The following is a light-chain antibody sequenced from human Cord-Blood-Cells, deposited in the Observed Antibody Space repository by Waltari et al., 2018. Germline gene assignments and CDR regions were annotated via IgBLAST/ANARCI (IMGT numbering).Light chain of an antibody. J-gene: IGKJ4*01. Sequence: DIQMTQSPSSLSASVGDRVTITCRASQGISSYLNWYQQKPGKAPKLLIYAASSLQSGVPSRFSGSGSATDFTLTISSLQPEDFATYYCQQSYSTPLTFGGGTKVEIK. V-gene: IGKV1-39*01. CDR2: AAS. CDR1: QGISSY. CDR3: QQSYSTPLT.